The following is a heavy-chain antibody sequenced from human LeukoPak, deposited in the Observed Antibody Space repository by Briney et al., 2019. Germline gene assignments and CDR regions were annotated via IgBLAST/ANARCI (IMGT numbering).Heavy chain of an antibody. V-gene: IGHV4-59*01. CDR2: IYYSGST. CDR3: ARALSGTYGLFQH. J-gene: IGHJ1*01. D-gene: IGHD1-26*01. CDR1: GGSISSYY. Sequence: PSETLSLTCTVSGGSISSYYWSWIQQPPGKGLEWIGYIYYSGSTNYNPSLKSRVTISVDTSKNQFSLNLNSVTAADTAVYYCARALSGTYGLFQHWGQGTLVTVSS.